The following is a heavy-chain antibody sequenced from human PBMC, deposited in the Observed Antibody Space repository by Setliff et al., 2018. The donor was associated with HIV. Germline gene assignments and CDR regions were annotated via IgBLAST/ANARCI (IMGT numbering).Heavy chain of an antibody. D-gene: IGHD6-19*01. Sequence: SETLSLTCVVSGYSISSGYFWGWIRQPPGEGLEWIGNMHHSGSTYYNPSLKSRVTMSVDTSKNQFSLKLTSVTAADTAVYYCARLSDISSGWYGGFDYWGQGTLVTVSS. J-gene: IGHJ4*02. CDR1: GYSISSGYF. V-gene: IGHV4-38-2*01. CDR2: MHHSGST. CDR3: ARLSDISSGWYGGFDY.